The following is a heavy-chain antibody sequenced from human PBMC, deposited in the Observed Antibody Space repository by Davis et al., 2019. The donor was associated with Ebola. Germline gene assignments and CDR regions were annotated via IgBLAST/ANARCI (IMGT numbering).Heavy chain of an antibody. J-gene: IGHJ3*02. Sequence: MPGGSLRLSCTVSGASISSRSYYWGWIRQPPGKGLEWVGSFSYGDNTHYYIPSLRSRVTISVDTSRNQFSLKLSSATAADTAVYYCARPWYSGAYYDAYDIWGQGTMVAVSS. D-gene: IGHD1-26*01. CDR1: GASISSRSYY. V-gene: IGHV4-39*01. CDR2: FSYGDNT. CDR3: ARPWYSGAYYDAYDI.